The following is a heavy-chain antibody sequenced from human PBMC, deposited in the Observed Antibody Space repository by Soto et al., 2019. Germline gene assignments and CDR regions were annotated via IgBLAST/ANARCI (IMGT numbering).Heavy chain of an antibody. CDR1: GDSIISSDFY. J-gene: IGHJ5*02. CDR3: ARQYLAFRKNNWFDP. D-gene: IGHD3-3*02. V-gene: IGHV4-39*01. Sequence: SGTLSLTCTVSGDSIISSDFYWGWVRQPPGKGLEWIGSIFYLGSSYYNPTLKSRATMSVDTSKNRFSLRLRYVTAADTDLDFCARQYLAFRKNNWFDPWGQGLMAT. CDR2: IFYLGSS.